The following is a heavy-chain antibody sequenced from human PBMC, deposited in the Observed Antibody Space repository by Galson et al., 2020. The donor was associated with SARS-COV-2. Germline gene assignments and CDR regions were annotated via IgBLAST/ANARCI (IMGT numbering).Heavy chain of an antibody. CDR1: GFSLTTSAVG. D-gene: IGHD3-22*01. CDR3: AHRHDGDYYGSSGYFCYFDY. CDR2: TYWYDAK. V-gene: IGHV2-5*01. Sequence: SGPTLAKPTQILTLICTFSGFSLTTSAVGVGWIRQPPGMTPEWPALTYWYDAKRYCPSLKSRLTITKDTSKNQVVLTMTNVDPVDTATYYCAHRHDGDYYGSSGYFCYFDYGGQGTLVTGSS. J-gene: IGHJ4*02.